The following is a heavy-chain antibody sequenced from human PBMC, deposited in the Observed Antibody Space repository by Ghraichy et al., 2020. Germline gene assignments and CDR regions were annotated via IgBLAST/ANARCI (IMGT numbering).Heavy chain of an antibody. CDR1: GGSISSSSYY. J-gene: IGHJ4*02. V-gene: IGHV4-39*01. CDR2: IYYSGST. CDR3: ARLGIAVPDY. Sequence: SETLSLTCTVSGGSISSSSYYWGWIRQPPGKGLEWIGSIYYSGSTYYNPSLKSRVTISVDTSKNQFSLKLSSVTAADTAVYYCARLGIAVPDYWGQGTLVTVSS. D-gene: IGHD6-19*01.